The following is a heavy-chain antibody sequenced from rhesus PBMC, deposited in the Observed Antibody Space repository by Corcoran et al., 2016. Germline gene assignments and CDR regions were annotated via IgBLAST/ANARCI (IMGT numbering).Heavy chain of an antibody. J-gene: IGHJ4*01. CDR3: ARGCDYYFDY. V-gene: IGHV2S1*01. CDR1: GFSLSTSGMG. Sequence: QVTLKESGPALVTPTQTLTLTCPSSGFSLSTSGMGGGWICQPPRKALDWLDSIYGDDDKYYSTSLKSRLTFSKDTSKNQVVFTMTYMDPVDTATYYCARGCDYYFDYWGQGVLVTVAS. CDR2: IYGDDDK.